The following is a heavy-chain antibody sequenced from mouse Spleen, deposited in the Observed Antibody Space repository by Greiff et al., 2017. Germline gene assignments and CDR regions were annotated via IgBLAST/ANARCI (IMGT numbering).Heavy chain of an antibody. CDR2: IDPETGGT. J-gene: IGHJ4*01. CDR1: GYTFTDYE. CDR3: TRNPSMMGYVYAMDY. D-gene: IGHD2-3*01. V-gene: IGHV1-15*01. Sequence: QVQLQQSGAELVRPGASVTLSCKASGYTFTDYEMHWVKQTPVHGLEWIGAIDPETGGTAYNQKFKGKATLTADKSSSTAYMELRSLTSEDSAVYYCTRNPSMMGYVYAMDYWGQGTSVTVSS.